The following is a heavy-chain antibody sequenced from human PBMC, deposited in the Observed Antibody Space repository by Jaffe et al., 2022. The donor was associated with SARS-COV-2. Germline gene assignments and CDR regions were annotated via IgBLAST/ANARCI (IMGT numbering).Heavy chain of an antibody. CDR3: AKGSGAAAGDY. CDR1: GFTFSSYG. J-gene: IGHJ4*02. CDR2: ISYDGSNK. V-gene: IGHV3-30*18. D-gene: IGHD6-13*01. Sequence: QVQLVESGGGVVQPGRSLRLSCAASGFTFSSYGMHWVRQAPGKGLEWVAVISYDGSNKYYADSVKGRFTISRDNSKNTLYLQMNSLRAEDTAVYYCAKGSGAAAGDYWGQGTLVTVSS.